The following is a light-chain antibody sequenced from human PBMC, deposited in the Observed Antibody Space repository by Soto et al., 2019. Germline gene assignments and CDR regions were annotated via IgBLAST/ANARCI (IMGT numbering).Light chain of an antibody. J-gene: IGKJ4*01. V-gene: IGKV1-13*02. CDR3: LQFNSYRLT. CDR2: DAS. Sequence: ALQLTQSPSSLSASVGDRVTITCRASQGISSALAWYQQNPGKAPKLLIYDASSLESGVPSRFSGNGSGLDFTLSLSRLQHEFFATDYCLQFNSYRLTFGGGTKVDI. CDR1: QGISSA.